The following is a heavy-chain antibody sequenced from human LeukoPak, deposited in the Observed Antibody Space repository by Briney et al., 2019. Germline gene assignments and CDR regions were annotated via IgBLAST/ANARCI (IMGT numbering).Heavy chain of an antibody. Sequence: SETLSLTCAVYGGSFSGYYWSWIRQPPGKGLEWIGEINHSGTTHYNPSLKSRVTISLDTSKKQFSLKLSSVTAADTSVYYCARKGGGQLVNTRRWFDPWGQGSPVTVSS. D-gene: IGHD6-13*01. CDR2: INHSGTT. CDR3: ARKGGGQLVNTRRWFDP. J-gene: IGHJ5*02. V-gene: IGHV4-34*01. CDR1: GGSFSGYY.